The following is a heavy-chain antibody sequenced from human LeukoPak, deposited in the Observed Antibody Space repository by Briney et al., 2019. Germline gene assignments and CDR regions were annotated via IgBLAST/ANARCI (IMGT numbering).Heavy chain of an antibody. V-gene: IGHV3-20*04. CDR1: GFTLDDYG. J-gene: IGHJ4*02. CDR3: ARDLGRYNWNYGDFDY. D-gene: IGHD1-7*01. CDR2: INWNAGST. Sequence: GGSLRLSCAASGFTLDDYGMSWVRQAPGKGLEWVSGINWNAGSTGYADSLKGRFTISRDNAKNSLHLQMNSLRAKDTALYYCARDLGRYNWNYGDFDYWGQGTLVTVSS.